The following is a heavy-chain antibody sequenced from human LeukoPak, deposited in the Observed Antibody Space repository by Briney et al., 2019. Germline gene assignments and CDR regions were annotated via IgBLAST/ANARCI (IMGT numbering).Heavy chain of an antibody. V-gene: IGHV1-2*02. Sequence: ASVKVSCKASGYTFTNYCMHWVRQAPGQGLEWMGCINPNTGGTYYAQMFHGRVAMTRDTSITTVYMELSGLRPDDTAVYYCATAKYVYDTSGYYYCFDPWRQGTLVTVPA. CDR1: GYTFTNYC. D-gene: IGHD3-22*01. CDR3: ATAKYVYDTSGYYYCFDP. CDR2: INPNTGGT. J-gene: IGHJ5*02.